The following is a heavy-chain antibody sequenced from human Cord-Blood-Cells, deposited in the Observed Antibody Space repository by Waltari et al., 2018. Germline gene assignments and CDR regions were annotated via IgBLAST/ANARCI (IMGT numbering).Heavy chain of an antibody. Sequence: QVQLVQSGAEVKKPGASVKVSCKASGYTFTGYYMHWVRQPPGQGLEWMGWINPNSGGTNYAQKFQGRVTMTRDTSISTAYMELSRLRSDDTAVYYCASRSDSLSKLDWYFDLWGRGTLVTVSS. J-gene: IGHJ2*01. CDR2: INPNSGGT. V-gene: IGHV1-2*02. D-gene: IGHD6-6*01. CDR1: GYTFTGYY. CDR3: ASRSDSLSKLDWYFDL.